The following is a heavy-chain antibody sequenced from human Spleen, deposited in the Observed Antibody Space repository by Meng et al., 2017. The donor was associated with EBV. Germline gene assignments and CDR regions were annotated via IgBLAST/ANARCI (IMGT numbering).Heavy chain of an antibody. CDR1: GYTFTRYG. CDR2: ISGYTGYT. CDR3: ARKSDYGGNFYYFDN. J-gene: IGHJ4*02. Sequence: HRSQSGAEVKRPGASVKVSCKTSGYTFTRYGITWVPQAPGQGLEWMGWISGYTGYTNYAQNLQDRVTMTTDTSTSTAYMELRSLRSDDTAVYYCARKSDYGGNFYYFDNWGQGTLVTVSS. V-gene: IGHV1-18*01. D-gene: IGHD4-23*01.